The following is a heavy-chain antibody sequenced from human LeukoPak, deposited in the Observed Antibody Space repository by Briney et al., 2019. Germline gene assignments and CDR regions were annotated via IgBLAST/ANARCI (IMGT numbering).Heavy chain of an antibody. CDR2: ISSSSSYI. Sequence: GGSLRLSCAASGFTFSSYSMNWVRQAPGKGLECVSSISSSSSYIYYADSVKGRFTISRDNAKNSLYLQMNSLRAEDTAVYYCARGGSYGDYAGDWGQGTLVTVSS. CDR3: ARGGSYGDYAGD. D-gene: IGHD4-17*01. V-gene: IGHV3-21*01. J-gene: IGHJ4*02. CDR1: GFTFSSYS.